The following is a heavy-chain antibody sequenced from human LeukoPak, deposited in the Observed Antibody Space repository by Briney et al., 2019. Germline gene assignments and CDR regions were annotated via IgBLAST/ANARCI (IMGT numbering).Heavy chain of an antibody. CDR1: GYTFTSYG. V-gene: IGHV1-18*01. Sequence: ASVTVSCKASGYTFTSYGISRVRQAPGQGLELMGWISAYNGNTNYAQKLQGRVTMTTDTSTSTVYMELRSLRSDDTAVYYCARLDSRDLFGYFYWLLFDYWGQGTLVTVSS. J-gene: IGHJ4*02. CDR3: ARLDSRDLFGYFYWLLFDY. CDR2: ISAYNGNT. D-gene: IGHD3-9*01.